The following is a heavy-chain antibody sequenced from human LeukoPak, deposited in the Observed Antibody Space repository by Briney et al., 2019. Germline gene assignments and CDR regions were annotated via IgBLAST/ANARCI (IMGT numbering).Heavy chain of an antibody. V-gene: IGHV4-39*07. CDR1: GGSISSSSYY. J-gene: IGHJ4*02. Sequence: SETLSLTCTVSGGSISSSSYYWGWIRQPPGKGLEWIGSIYHSGNNYYNPSLKSRVTISLDTSKNQFSLKLSSVTAADTAVYYCARERYYYDSSGYYFDYWGQGTLVTVSS. CDR3: ARERYYYDSSGYYFDY. CDR2: IYHSGNN. D-gene: IGHD3-22*01.